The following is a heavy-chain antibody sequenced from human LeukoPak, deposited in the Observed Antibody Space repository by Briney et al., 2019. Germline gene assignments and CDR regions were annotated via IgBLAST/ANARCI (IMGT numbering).Heavy chain of an antibody. V-gene: IGHV3-23*01. J-gene: IGHJ4*02. CDR3: AREINEYSSAWSAQVL. CDR2: ISGSGSNT. D-gene: IGHD6-6*01. CDR1: GFSAFTFSRYA. Sequence: GGSLRLSCVASGFSAFTFSRYAMSWVRQAPGKGLEWVSAISGSGSNTYYAGSVKGRFTISRDNSKSTLYLQMNSLRAEDTAVYYCAREINEYSSAWSAQVLWGQGTLVTVSS.